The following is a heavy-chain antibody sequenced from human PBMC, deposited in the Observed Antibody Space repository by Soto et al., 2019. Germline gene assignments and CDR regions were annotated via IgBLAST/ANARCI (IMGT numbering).Heavy chain of an antibody. Sequence: SETLSLTYTVSGGSLSRYYWIWIRQPPGKGLEWIGYINYSGATNYNPSLKSRVSISLDMSKNQFSLKLTSVTAADTAVYSCARDGHRSSWTGLWFARCGQ. CDR1: GGSLSRYY. J-gene: IGHJ5*02. D-gene: IGHD6-13*01. CDR3: ARDGHRSSWTGLWFAR. CDR2: INYSGAT. V-gene: IGHV4-59*01.